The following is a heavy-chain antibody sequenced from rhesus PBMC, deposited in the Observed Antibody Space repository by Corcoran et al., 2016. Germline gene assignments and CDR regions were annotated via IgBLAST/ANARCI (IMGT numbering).Heavy chain of an antibody. V-gene: IGHV2S1*01. J-gene: IGHJ1*01. D-gene: IGHD2-39*02. Sequence: QVTLKESGPALVKPTQTLTLTCTFSGFSLSTTGMGVGWIRQPPGKALEWLANIYWDDDKFCATSLRRRLTISKDTSKSQVVLPMTNMDPVETATYYCARATPYTTYRYFDFWGQGALVTVSS. CDR2: IYWDDDK. CDR1: GFSLSTTGMG. CDR3: ARATPYTTYRYFDF.